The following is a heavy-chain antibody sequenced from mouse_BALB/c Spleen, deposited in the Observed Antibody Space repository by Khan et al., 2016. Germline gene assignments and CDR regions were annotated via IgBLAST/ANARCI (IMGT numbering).Heavy chain of an antibody. Sequence: VQLQQSGAELVRSGASVKLSCTASVFNIKDYYMHWVKQRPEQGLEWIGWIDPENGDTEYAPKFQDKATMTADTSSNAAYLQFSSLTSEDSAVYYCKAIYYGSDVYFDYWGQGTTLTVSS. J-gene: IGHJ2*01. CDR2: IDPENGDT. D-gene: IGHD1-1*01. CDR1: VFNIKDYY. CDR3: KAIYYGSDVYFDY. V-gene: IGHV14-4*02.